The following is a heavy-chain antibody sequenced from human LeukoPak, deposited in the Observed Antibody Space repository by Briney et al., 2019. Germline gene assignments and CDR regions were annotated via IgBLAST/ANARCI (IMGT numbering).Heavy chain of an antibody. Sequence: GGSLRLSCAVSGFTFSSYSMKWVRQAPGKALEWVSYISSSSSTIYYADSVKGRFTISRDNAKNSLYLQMNSLRAEDTAVYYCARGGACFPPYYSDYWGHGTLVTVSP. V-gene: IGHV3-48*01. CDR1: GFTFSSYS. J-gene: IGHJ4*01. CDR3: ARGGACFPPYYSDY. CDR2: ISSSSSTI. D-gene: IGHD2-15*01.